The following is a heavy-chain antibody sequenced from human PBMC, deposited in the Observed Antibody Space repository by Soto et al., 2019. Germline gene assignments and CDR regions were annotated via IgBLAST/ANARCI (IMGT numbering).Heavy chain of an antibody. CDR3: AKEPGGDYYYCYYVDV. Sequence: EVQLLESGGGLVQPGGSLRLSCAASGFTFSSYAMSWVRQAPGKGLEWVSAISGSGGSTYYADSVKGRFTISRDNAKNTLYLQMNSLRAEDTAVYYCAKEPGGDYYYCYYVDVWGKGTTVTVSS. CDR1: GFTFSSYA. CDR2: ISGSGGST. J-gene: IGHJ6*03. D-gene: IGHD4-17*01. V-gene: IGHV3-23*01.